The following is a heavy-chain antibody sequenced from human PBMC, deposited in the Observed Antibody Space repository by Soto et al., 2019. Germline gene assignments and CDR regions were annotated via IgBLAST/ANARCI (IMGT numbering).Heavy chain of an antibody. J-gene: IGHJ2*01. Sequence: QVQLVESGGGVVQSGGSLRLSCAASGFTFSNSPMHWLRQAPGKGLEWVAIIANDASSEHYADSVKGRFTISRDNAENTLYLQMNSLRTEDTAFYYCARAACANWYFDWYFDLWGRGTLVTVSS. CDR1: GFTFSNSP. D-gene: IGHD1-7*01. CDR2: IANDASSE. V-gene: IGHV3-30-3*01. CDR3: ARAACANWYFDWYFDL.